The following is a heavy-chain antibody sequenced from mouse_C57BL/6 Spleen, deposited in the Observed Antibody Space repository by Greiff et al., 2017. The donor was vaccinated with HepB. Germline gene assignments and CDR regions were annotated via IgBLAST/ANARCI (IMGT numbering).Heavy chain of an antibody. CDR1: GYAFSSSW. CDR2: IYPGDGDT. CDR3: ARSDYYGSSYLAY. J-gene: IGHJ3*01. Sequence: QVQLKESGPELVKPGASVKISCKASGYAFSSSWMNWVKQRPGKGLEWIGRIYPGDGDTNYNGKFKGKATLTADKSSSTAYMQLSSLTSEDSAVYFCARSDYYGSSYLAYWGQGTLVTVSA. D-gene: IGHD1-1*01. V-gene: IGHV1-82*01.